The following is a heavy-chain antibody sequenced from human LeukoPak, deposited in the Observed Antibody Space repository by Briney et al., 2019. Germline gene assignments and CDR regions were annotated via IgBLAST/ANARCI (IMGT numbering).Heavy chain of an antibody. D-gene: IGHD6-13*01. J-gene: IGHJ5*02. CDR3: ASMGLSQLVPGGWFDP. CDR1: GGSFSGYY. Sequence: PSETPSLTCAVYGGSFSGYYWSWIRQPPGKGLEWIGEINHSGSTNYNPPLKSRVTISVDTSKNQFSLKLSSVTAADTAVYYCASMGLSQLVPGGWFDPWGQGTLVTVSS. CDR2: INHSGST. V-gene: IGHV4-34*01.